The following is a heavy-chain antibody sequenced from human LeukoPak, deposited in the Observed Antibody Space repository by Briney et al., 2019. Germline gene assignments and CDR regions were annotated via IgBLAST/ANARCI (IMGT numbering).Heavy chain of an antibody. D-gene: IGHD5-12*01. V-gene: IGHV1-46*01. CDR1: SYTFTSYG. Sequence: GASVKVSCKASSYTFTSYGISWVRQAPGQGLEWMGIINPSGGSTSYAQKFQGRVTMTRDTSTSTVYMELSSLRSEDTAVYYCARDHSGYSGYVLHYNWFDPWGQGTLVTVSS. CDR2: INPSGGST. J-gene: IGHJ5*02. CDR3: ARDHSGYSGYVLHYNWFDP.